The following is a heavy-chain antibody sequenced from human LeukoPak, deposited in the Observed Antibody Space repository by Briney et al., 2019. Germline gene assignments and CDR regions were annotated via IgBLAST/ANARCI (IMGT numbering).Heavy chain of an antibody. J-gene: IGHJ4*02. CDR1: GYTFTSYD. CDR3: ARLHSSSWYLYYFDY. CDR2: MNPNSGNT. D-gene: IGHD6-13*01. V-gene: IGHV1-8*03. Sequence: GASVKVSCKASGYTFTSYDINWVRQATGQGLEWMGWMNPNSGNTGYAQKFQGRVTITRNTSISTAYMELSSLRSEDTAVYYYARLHSSSWYLYYFDYWGQGTLVTVSS.